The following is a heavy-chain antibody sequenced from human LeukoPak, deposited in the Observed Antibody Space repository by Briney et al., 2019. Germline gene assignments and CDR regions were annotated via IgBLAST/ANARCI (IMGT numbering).Heavy chain of an antibody. J-gene: IGHJ4*02. CDR1: GFTVSSNY. CDR3: ARGYSSGYATFDY. D-gene: IGHD5-18*01. CDR2: ISGSGGST. V-gene: IGHV3-23*01. Sequence: PGGSLRLSCAASGFTVSSNYMSWVRQAPGKGLEWVSAISGSGGSTYYADSVKGRFTISRDNSKNTLYLQMNSLRAEDTAVYYCARGYSSGYATFDYWGQGTLVTVSS.